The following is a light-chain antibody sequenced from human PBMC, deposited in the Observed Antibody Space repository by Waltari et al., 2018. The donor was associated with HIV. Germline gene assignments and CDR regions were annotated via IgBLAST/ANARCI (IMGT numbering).Light chain of an antibody. V-gene: IGKV3-15*01. Sequence: EIVLTQSPATLSVSPGERVTLSCRASQSVSSNLAWYQQKPGQAPRLLIYGASTRATGIPARFSGSGSGTEFALTISSLQSEDFAVYYCQQYTDWWTFGQGTKVEIK. CDR2: GAS. CDR1: QSVSSN. CDR3: QQYTDWWT. J-gene: IGKJ1*01.